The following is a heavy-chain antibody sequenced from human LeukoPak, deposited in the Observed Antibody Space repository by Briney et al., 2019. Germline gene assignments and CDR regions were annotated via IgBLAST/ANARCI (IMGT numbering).Heavy chain of an antibody. Sequence: PGGSLRLSCAASGFTFSSYAMHWVRQASGKGLEWVAVISYDGSNKYYADSVKGRFTISRGNSKNTLYLQMSSLRAEDTAVYYCARGVAYFDYWGQGTLVTVSS. CDR3: ARGVAYFDY. CDR2: ISYDGSNK. V-gene: IGHV3-30-3*01. D-gene: IGHD2-15*01. CDR1: GFTFSSYA. J-gene: IGHJ4*02.